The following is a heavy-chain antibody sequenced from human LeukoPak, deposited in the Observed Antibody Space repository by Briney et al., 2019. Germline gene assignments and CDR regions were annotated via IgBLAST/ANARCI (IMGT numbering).Heavy chain of an antibody. Sequence: SVKVSCKASGGTFSSYAISWVRQAPGQGLEWMGRIIPIFGIANYAQKFQGRVTITADKSTSTAYMELSSLRSEDTAVYYCATDDSGSYYPFDYWGQGTLVTVSS. CDR3: ATDDSGSYYPFDY. D-gene: IGHD1-26*01. V-gene: IGHV1-69*04. CDR1: GGTFSSYA. CDR2: IIPIFGIA. J-gene: IGHJ4*02.